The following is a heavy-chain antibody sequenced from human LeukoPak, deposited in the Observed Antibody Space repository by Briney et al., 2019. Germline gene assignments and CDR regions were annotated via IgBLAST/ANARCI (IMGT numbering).Heavy chain of an antibody. D-gene: IGHD2-15*01. Sequence: EASVKVSCKASGGTFSSYAISWVRQAPGQGLEWMGRIIPILGIANYAQKFQGRVTITADKSTSTAYMELSSLRSEDTAVYYCARRPFGVVAATSPYYYYGMDVWGQGTTVTVSS. CDR3: ARRPFGVVAATSPYYYYGMDV. CDR1: GGTFSSYA. V-gene: IGHV1-69*04. J-gene: IGHJ6*02. CDR2: IIPILGIA.